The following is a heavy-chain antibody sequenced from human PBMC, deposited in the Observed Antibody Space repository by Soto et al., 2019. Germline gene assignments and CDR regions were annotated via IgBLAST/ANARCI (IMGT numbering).Heavy chain of an antibody. CDR2: ISSSGGTI. V-gene: IGHV3-11*01. Sequence: GGSLRLSCAASGFTFSDYYMGWIRQAPGKGLEWISYISSSGGTIYYADSVKGRFTISRDNAKNSLYLQMNSLRADDTAVYYCARVIYGSGSYYNDIDYSGQATLVTGSS. CDR3: ARVIYGSGSYYNDIDY. D-gene: IGHD3-10*01. J-gene: IGHJ4*02. CDR1: GFTFSDYY.